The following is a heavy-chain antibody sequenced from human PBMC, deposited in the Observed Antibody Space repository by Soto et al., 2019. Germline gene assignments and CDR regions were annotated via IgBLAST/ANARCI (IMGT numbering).Heavy chain of an antibody. CDR1: GFTFSSYA. V-gene: IGHV3-23*01. Sequence: TGGSLRLSCAASGFTFSSYAMSWVRQAPGEGLEWVPSISGSGTSTYYADSVKGLFTISRDNSKNTLYLQVNSLRAEDTAVYYCAKAYSGPFDVWGQGTMVTVSS. J-gene: IGHJ3*01. CDR3: AKAYSGPFDV. CDR2: ISGSGTST. D-gene: IGHD1-26*01.